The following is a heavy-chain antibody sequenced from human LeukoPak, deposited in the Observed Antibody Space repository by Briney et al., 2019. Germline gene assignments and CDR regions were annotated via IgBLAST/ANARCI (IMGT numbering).Heavy chain of an antibody. V-gene: IGHV4-4*02. CDR3: ARVVIAAAGSNWFDP. CDR2: IYHSGNT. J-gene: IGHJ5*02. D-gene: IGHD6-13*01. Sequence: SETLSLTCAVSGGSISSSNWWSWVRQPPGKGLEWIGEIYHSGNTNYNPSLKSRVTISVDKSKNQFSLKLSSVTAADTAVYYCARVVIAAAGSNWFDPWGQGTLVTVSS. CDR1: GGSISSSNW.